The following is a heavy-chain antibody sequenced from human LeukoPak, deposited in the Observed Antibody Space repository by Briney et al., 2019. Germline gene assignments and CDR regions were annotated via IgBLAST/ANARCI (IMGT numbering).Heavy chain of an antibody. J-gene: IGHJ6*02. CDR3: AKDRGRSYCSSTRCYTYGMDV. Sequence: GTSLRLSCAASGFTFSSYGMHWVRQAPGKGLEWVALISYDGSNKYYADFVKGRFTISRDNSKNTLYLQMNSLRTEDTAVYYCAKDRGRSYCSSTRCYTYGMDVWGQGTTVTVAS. D-gene: IGHD2-2*01. CDR2: ISYDGSNK. CDR1: GFTFSSYG. V-gene: IGHV3-30*18.